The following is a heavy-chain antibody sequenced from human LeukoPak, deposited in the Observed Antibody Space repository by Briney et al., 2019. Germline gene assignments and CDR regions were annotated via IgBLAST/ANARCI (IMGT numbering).Heavy chain of an antibody. V-gene: IGHV3-48*01. CDR1: GFTFSSYS. CDR2: ISSSSSTI. Sequence: GGSLRLSCAASGFTFSSYSMNWVRQAPGKGLEWVSYISSSSSTIYYADSVKGRFTISRDNAKNSLYLQMNSLRAEDTAVYYCARVLRYDSSGLGSDYWGQGTLVTVSS. CDR3: ARVLRYDSSGLGSDY. D-gene: IGHD3-22*01. J-gene: IGHJ4*02.